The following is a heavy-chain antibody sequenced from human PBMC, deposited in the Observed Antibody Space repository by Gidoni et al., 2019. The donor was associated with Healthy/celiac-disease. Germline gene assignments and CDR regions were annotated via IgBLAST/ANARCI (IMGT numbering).Heavy chain of an antibody. V-gene: IGHV3-30-3*01. CDR2: ISYDGSNK. J-gene: IGHJ6*02. D-gene: IGHD4-17*01. CDR1: GFTFSSYA. CDR3: ASWRDYGDYQPHGMDV. Sequence: QVQLVESGGGVVQPGRSLRVSCAASGFTFSSYAMHWVRQAPGKGLEWVAVISYDGSNKYYADSVKGRFTISRDNSKNTLYLQMNSLRAEDTAVYYCASWRDYGDYQPHGMDVWGQGTTVTVSS.